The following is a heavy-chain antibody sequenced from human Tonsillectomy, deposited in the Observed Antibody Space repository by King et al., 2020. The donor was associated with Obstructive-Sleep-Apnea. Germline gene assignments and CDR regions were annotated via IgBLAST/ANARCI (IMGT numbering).Heavy chain of an antibody. J-gene: IGHJ5*02. CDR3: ARTAVAGIIGWFDP. D-gene: IGHD6-19*01. Sequence: QLQESGPGLVKPSETLSLTCTVSGDSISSYYWSWIRQPPGKGLEWIGYIYYTGSTNYNPSLKSRVTISVDTSKNQFSLKLSSVTAADTAVYFCARTAVAGIIGWFDPWGQGTLATVSS. CDR2: IYYTGST. CDR1: GDSISSYY. V-gene: IGHV4-59*01.